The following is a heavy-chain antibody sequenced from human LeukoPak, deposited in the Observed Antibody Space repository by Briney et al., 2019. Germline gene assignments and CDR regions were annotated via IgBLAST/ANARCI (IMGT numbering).Heavy chain of an antibody. CDR2: ITPIFGTA. CDR3: ARGSYYDSSGYYDYFDY. J-gene: IGHJ4*02. D-gene: IGHD3-22*01. CDR1: GGTFSSYA. V-gene: IGHV1-69*05. Sequence: SVKVSCKASGGTFSSYAISWVRQAPGQGLEWMGRITPIFGTANYAQKFQGRVTITTDESTSTAYMELSSLRSEDTAVYYCARGSYYDSSGYYDYFDYWGQGTLVTVSS.